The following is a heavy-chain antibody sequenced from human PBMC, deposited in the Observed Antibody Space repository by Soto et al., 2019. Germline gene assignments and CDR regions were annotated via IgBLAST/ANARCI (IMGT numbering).Heavy chain of an antibody. D-gene: IGHD6-13*01. J-gene: IGHJ5*02. CDR1: GGSFSGYY. V-gene: IGHV4-34*01. CDR3: ARVSGGIAAAGTVSWFDP. CDR2: INHSGST. Sequence: PSETLSLTCAVYGGSFSGYYWSWIRQPPGKGLEWIGEINHSGSTNYNPSLKSRVTISVDTSKNQFSLKLSSVTAADTAVYYCARVSGGIAAAGTVSWFDPWGQGTLVTVSS.